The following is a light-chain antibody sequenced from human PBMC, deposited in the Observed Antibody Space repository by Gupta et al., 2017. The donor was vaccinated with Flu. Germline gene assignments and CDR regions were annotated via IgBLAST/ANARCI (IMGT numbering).Light chain of an antibody. CDR3: QSYDVSLREV. Sequence: RVTISCTGSSSNIGAGYGVHWYLQLPGTAPKLLSEGNNNRPSGVSDRFSGSKSGTSAFLAITGLQAEDDADYYCQSYDVSLREVFGGGTKLTVL. J-gene: IGLJ3*02. CDR2: GNN. V-gene: IGLV1-40*01. CDR1: SSNIGAGYG.